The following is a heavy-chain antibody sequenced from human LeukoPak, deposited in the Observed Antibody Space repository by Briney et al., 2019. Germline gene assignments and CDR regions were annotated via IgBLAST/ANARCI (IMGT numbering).Heavy chain of an antibody. CDR3: ARVAGWHWFDP. CDR1: GFTFSSYD. Sequence: GGALRLSCAASGFTFSSYDMTWVRQAPGRGLEWVSSIRPSGDNTYYGDSVKGRFTISRDNSKNTVYLQMNNMRVDDTAVYHCARVAGWHWFDPWGQGTLVTVSS. CDR2: IRPSGDNT. J-gene: IGHJ5*02. V-gene: IGHV3-23*01. D-gene: IGHD6-19*01.